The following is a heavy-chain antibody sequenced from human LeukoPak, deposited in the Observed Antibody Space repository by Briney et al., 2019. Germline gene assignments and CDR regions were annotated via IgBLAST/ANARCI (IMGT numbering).Heavy chain of an antibody. CDR3: ARGPGIAVAGTDHY. V-gene: IGHV4-39*07. Sequence: VNASETLSLTCTVSGGSISSSSYYWSWIRQPPGKGLEWIGEINHSGSTNYNPSLKSRVTISVDTSKNQFSLKLSSVTAADTAVYYCARGPGIAVAGTDHYWGQGTLVTVSS. CDR1: GGSISSSSYY. D-gene: IGHD6-19*01. J-gene: IGHJ4*02. CDR2: INHSGST.